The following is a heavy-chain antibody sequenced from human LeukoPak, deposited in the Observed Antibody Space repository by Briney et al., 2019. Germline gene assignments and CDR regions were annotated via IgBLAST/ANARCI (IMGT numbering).Heavy chain of an antibody. CDR3: ARDFYEQWLVRYYFDY. D-gene: IGHD6-19*01. CDR1: GFTFSSYG. V-gene: IGHV3-33*01. Sequence: GRSLRLSRAASGFTFSSYGMHWVRQAPGKGLEWVAVIWYDGSNKYYADSVKGRFTISRDNSKNTLYLQMNSLRAEDKAVYYCARDFYEQWLVRYYFDYWGQGTLVTVSS. CDR2: IWYDGSNK. J-gene: IGHJ4*02.